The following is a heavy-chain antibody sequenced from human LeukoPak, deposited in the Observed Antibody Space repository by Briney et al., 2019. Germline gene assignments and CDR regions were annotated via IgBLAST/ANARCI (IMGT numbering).Heavy chain of an antibody. Sequence: ASVKVSCKASGYTFINYGINWVRQAPGQGLEWMGWISAYNGNTNYAQSLQGRVTMTTDTSTSTAYMELRSLRSDDTAVYYCARSQWLYLSEDYWGQGTLVTVSS. CDR3: ARSQWLYLSEDY. V-gene: IGHV1-18*01. D-gene: IGHD6-19*01. CDR2: ISAYNGNT. CDR1: GYTFINYG. J-gene: IGHJ4*02.